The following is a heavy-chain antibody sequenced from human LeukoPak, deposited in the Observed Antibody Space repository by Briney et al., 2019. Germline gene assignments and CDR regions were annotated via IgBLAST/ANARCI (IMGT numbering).Heavy chain of an antibody. CDR2: ISYDGSNN. Sequence: GGSLRLSCAASGFTFSSYVMHWVRQAPGKGLEWVGLISYDGSNNYYADSVKGRFTISRDSSKNRLYLQMNSLRAEDTAVYYCAKGYSSGWARRGFDYWGQGTLVTVSS. CDR1: GFTFSSYV. J-gene: IGHJ4*02. V-gene: IGHV3-30*18. CDR3: AKGYSSGWARRGFDY. D-gene: IGHD6-19*01.